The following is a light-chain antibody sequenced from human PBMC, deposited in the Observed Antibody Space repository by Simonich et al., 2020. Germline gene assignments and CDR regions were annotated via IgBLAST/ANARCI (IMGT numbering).Light chain of an antibody. CDR3: QQYYSTSMYT. J-gene: IGKJ2*01. V-gene: IGKV4-1*01. CDR1: QSVSYSSNNKNY. Sequence: DIVMTQSPDSLAVSLGERATINCKSSQSVSYSSNNKNYLAVYQQKPGQPPKLLIYWASTRESGVPDRCSGSGSGTDFTLTIRSLQAEDVAFYYCQQYYSTSMYTFGQGTKLEIK. CDR2: WAS.